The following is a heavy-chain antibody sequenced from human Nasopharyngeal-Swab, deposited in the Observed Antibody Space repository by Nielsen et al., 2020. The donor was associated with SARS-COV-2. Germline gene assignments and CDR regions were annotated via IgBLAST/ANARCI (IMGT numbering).Heavy chain of an antibody. CDR1: GYSFTSYW. Sequence: GESLKISCKGSGYSFTSYWIGWVRQMPGKGLEWMGIIYPGDSDTRYSPSFQGQVTISADKSISTAYLQWSSLKASDTAMYYCARHEYSSSWYGNYYYYYYGMDVWGQGTTVTVS. CDR2: IYPGDSDT. CDR3: ARHEYSSSWYGNYYYYYYGMDV. V-gene: IGHV5-51*01. J-gene: IGHJ6*02. D-gene: IGHD6-13*01.